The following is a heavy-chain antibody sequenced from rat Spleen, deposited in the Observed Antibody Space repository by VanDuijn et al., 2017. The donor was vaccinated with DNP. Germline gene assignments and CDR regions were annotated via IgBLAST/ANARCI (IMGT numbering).Heavy chain of an antibody. CDR1: GFTFSDYY. CDR3: ARAYGSPWYFDY. J-gene: IGHJ2*01. CDR2: ITPSGYRT. D-gene: IGHD1-3*01. V-gene: IGHV5-22*01. Sequence: EVQLVESGGGLVLPGRSLKLSCAASGFTFSDYYMAWVRRAPKKGLEWVAAITPSGYRTYYTDSVKGRFTISRDNAKSSLYLQMISLKSEDSATYYCARAYGSPWYFDYWGQGVMVTVSS.